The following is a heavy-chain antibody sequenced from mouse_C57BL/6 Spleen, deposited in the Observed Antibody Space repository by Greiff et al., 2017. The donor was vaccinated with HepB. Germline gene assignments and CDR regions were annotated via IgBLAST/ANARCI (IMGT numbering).Heavy chain of an antibody. CDR1: GYTFTSYW. J-gene: IGHJ3*01. D-gene: IGHD1-3*01. V-gene: IGHV1-61*01. Sequence: QVQLQQPGAELVRPGSSVKLSCKASGYTFTSYWMDWVKQRPGQGLEWIGNIYPSDSETHYNQKFKDKATLTVDKSSSTAYMQLSSLTSEDSAVYYCARRGYTPAWFAYWGQGTLVTVAA. CDR2: IYPSDSET. CDR3: ARRGYTPAWFAY.